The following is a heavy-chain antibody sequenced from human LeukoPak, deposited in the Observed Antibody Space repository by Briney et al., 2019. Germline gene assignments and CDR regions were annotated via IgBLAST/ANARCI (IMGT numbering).Heavy chain of an antibody. CDR3: ARQDSSGWYLIETHTAPFDY. CDR1: GYSFTSYW. V-gene: IGHV5-51*01. CDR2: IYPGDSDT. Sequence: GESLKISCKGSGYSFTSYWIGWVRQIPGKGLEWMGIIYPGDSDTRYSPSFQGQVTISADKSISTAYLQWSSLKASDTAMYYCARQDSSGWYLIETHTAPFDYWGQGTLVTVSS. D-gene: IGHD6-19*01. J-gene: IGHJ4*02.